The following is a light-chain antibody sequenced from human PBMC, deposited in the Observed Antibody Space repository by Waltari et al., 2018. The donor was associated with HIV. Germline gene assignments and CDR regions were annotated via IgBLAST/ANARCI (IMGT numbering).Light chain of an antibody. J-gene: IGLJ2*01. Sequence: SYGLTQPFSVSVSPGQTARITCSGDILAEKYARWFQQKPSQAPVLVMFKDTERTSGIPERFSGSTSGITITLTIIGAQVEDEADYYCYAAADNKAIFGGGTKLTVL. CDR3: YAAADNKAI. CDR2: KDT. CDR1: ILAEKY. V-gene: IGLV3-27*01.